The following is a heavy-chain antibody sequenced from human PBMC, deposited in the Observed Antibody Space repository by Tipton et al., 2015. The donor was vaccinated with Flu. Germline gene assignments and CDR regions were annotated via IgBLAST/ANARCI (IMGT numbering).Heavy chain of an antibody. CDR3: AGQYDGRLDH. Sequence: QLVQSGAEVKKPGSSVKVSCKASGDTFSSYAINWVRQAPGQGLEWMGRIIPIYDTVKYAQRFQGRVTMAADESTRTAFLEVSGLRSGDTAVYYCAGQYDGRLDHWGQGTLVTVSS. V-gene: IGHV1-69*18. CDR2: IIPIYDTV. D-gene: IGHD3-22*01. J-gene: IGHJ4*02. CDR1: GDTFSSYA.